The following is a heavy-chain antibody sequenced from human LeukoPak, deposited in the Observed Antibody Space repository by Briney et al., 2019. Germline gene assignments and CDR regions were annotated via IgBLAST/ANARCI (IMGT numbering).Heavy chain of an antibody. CDR2: VYYDGTS. V-gene: IGHV4-39*01. J-gene: IGHJ4*02. CDR1: GGSINSHSYY. D-gene: IGHD5-24*01. CDR3: VRHISTNTGYFDS. Sequence: SETLSLTCTVSGGSINSHSYYWGWIRQPPGKGLEWIGSVYYDGTSYSNPSLKSRVCVFVDTSRDQFSLDLSFVTAADTALYYCVRHISTNTGYFDSCGQGTLVSVSS.